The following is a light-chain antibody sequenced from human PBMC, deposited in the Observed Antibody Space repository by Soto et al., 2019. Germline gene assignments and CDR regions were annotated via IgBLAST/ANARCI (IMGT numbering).Light chain of an antibody. Sequence: ELVMTQSPATLSVSPGERATLSCRASQSVSSNIAWYQQRPGQAPRLLIYGASTRATGIPARFSGSGSGTEFTLTISSLQSEDFAVYYCQQYNNWPPITFGQGTRLEIK. J-gene: IGKJ5*01. V-gene: IGKV3-15*01. CDR2: GAS. CDR3: QQYNNWPPIT. CDR1: QSVSSN.